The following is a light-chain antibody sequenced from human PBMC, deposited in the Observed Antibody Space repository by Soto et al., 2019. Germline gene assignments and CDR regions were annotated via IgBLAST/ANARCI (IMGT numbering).Light chain of an antibody. CDR3: LLYFGGAQLV. CDR1: TGAVTTGNY. V-gene: IGLV7-43*01. Sequence: QAVVTQEPSLTVSPGGTVTLTCASSTGAVTTGNYASWFQQKPGQAPRTLIYTTDNRHSWTPARFSGSLLGGKAALTLSSLQPEDEADYYCLLYFGGAQLVFGGGTKLTVL. J-gene: IGLJ3*02. CDR2: TTD.